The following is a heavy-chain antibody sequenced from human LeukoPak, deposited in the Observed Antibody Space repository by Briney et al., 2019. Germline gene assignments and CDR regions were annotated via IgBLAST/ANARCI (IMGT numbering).Heavy chain of an antibody. V-gene: IGHV3-53*01. CDR1: GFTVSSNY. D-gene: IGHD2-2*01. CDR2: IYSGGTT. J-gene: IGHJ4*02. CDR3: ARGSSRAFDY. Sequence: GGSLRLSCAASGFTVSSNYMSWVRQAPGKGLEWVSVIYSGGTTNHADSVKGQFTVSRDNSKNTLYLQMNSLRAEDTAVYFCARGSSRAFDYWGQGTLVTVSS.